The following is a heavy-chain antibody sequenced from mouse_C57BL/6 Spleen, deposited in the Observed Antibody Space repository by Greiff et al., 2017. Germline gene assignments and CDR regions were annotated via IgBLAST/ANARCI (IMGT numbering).Heavy chain of an antibody. Sequence: VQLQQSGAELARPGASVKLSCKASGYTFTSYGISWVKQRTGQGLEWIGEIYPSSGNTYYNEKFKGQATLTADTSSSTAYMELRSLTSEDSAVYFCAFYDDYGAVYYFDYWGQGTTLTVSS. J-gene: IGHJ2*01. CDR1: GYTFTSYG. D-gene: IGHD2-4*01. V-gene: IGHV1-81*01. CDR3: AFYDDYGAVYYFDY. CDR2: IYPSSGNT.